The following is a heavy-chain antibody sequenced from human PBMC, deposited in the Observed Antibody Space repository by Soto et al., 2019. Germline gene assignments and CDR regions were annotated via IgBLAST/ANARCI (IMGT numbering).Heavy chain of an antibody. CDR3: ARGGNYYSDP. Sequence: EVQLVESGGGLVQPGGSLRLSCVASGFTFSSHWMSWVRQGPGKGLEWVANIKEDGSEEYYVDSVTGRFTISRDNAKNSLFLQMASLRVEDMAVYYCARGGNYYSDPWGQGTLVTVSS. J-gene: IGHJ5*02. CDR1: GFTFSSHW. D-gene: IGHD1-26*01. CDR2: IKEDGSEE. V-gene: IGHV3-7*01.